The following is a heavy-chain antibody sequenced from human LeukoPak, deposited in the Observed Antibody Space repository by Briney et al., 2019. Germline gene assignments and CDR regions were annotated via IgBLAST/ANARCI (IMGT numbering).Heavy chain of an antibody. D-gene: IGHD2-21*01. V-gene: IGHV3-30*03. J-gene: IGHJ4*02. CDR2: ISYDGSNK. CDR3: ARAPGHMGFFDY. Sequence: PGGSLRLSCAASGFTFSSYGMHWVRQAPGKGLEWVAVISYDGSNKYYADSVKGRFTTSRDNSKNTLYLQMNSLRAEDTAVYYCARAPGHMGFFDYWGQGSLVTVSS. CDR1: GFTFSSYG.